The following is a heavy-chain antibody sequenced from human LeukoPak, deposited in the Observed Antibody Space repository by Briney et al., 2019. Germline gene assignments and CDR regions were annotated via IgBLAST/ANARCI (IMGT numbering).Heavy chain of an antibody. D-gene: IGHD2-8*01. Sequence: PGGSLRLSCAASGFTVGNNYMNWVRQAPGKGLEWVSLIFSHGETSYADSVKGRFTISRDNSNNTLYLQMNGLRVEDTAVYYCARDPPAVSINTYAWGQGTLVTVSS. CDR2: IFSHGET. CDR1: GFTVGNNY. V-gene: IGHV3-66*01. CDR3: ARDPPAVSINTYA. J-gene: IGHJ4*02.